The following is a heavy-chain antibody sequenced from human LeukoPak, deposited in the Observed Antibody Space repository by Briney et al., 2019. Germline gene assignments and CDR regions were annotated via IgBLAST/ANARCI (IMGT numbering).Heavy chain of an antibody. V-gene: IGHV4-61*02. CDR2: IYTSGST. J-gene: IGHJ4*02. CDR1: GGSISSGSYY. D-gene: IGHD3-10*01. CDR3: ARDGGGRVGELTFDY. Sequence: SQTLSLTCTVSGGSISSGSYYWSWIRQPAGKGLEWIGRIYTSGSTNYNPSLKSRVTISVDTSKNQFSLKLSSVTAADTAVYYCARDGGGRVGELTFDYWGQGTLVTVSS.